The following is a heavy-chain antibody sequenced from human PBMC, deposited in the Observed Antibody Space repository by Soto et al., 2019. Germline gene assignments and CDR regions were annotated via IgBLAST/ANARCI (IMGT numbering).Heavy chain of an antibody. CDR1: GFTFSSYA. CDR3: ARSLPLYDATGYYRAPSDH. D-gene: IGHD3-22*01. J-gene: IGHJ4*02. V-gene: IGHV3-23*01. CDR2: ISGAAGST. Sequence: EVQLLESGGGLVQPGGSLRLSCAGSGFTFSSYAMNWVRQAPGKGLQWISGISGAAGSTYTADSVKGRFTISRDNSKNTLYLQMNSLGAEDMAVYYCARSLPLYDATGYYRAPSDHWGQGTLVTVSS.